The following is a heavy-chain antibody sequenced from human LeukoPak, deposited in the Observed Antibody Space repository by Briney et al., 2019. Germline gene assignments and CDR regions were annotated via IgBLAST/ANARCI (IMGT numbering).Heavy chain of an antibody. D-gene: IGHD2-2*02. CDR1: GGSFSGYY. V-gene: IGHV4-34*01. CDR2: INHSGST. Sequence: SETLSLTCAVYGGSFSGYYWSWIRQPPGKGLEWIGEINHSGSTNYNPSLKSRVTISVDTSKNQFSLKLSSVTAADTAVYYCARGHEKYCSSTSCYTLDYWGQGTLVTVSS. CDR3: ARGHEKYCSSTSCYTLDY. J-gene: IGHJ4*02.